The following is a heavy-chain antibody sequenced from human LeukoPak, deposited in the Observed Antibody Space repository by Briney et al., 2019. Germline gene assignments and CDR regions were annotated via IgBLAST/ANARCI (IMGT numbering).Heavy chain of an antibody. D-gene: IGHD3-22*01. Sequence: ASVTVSCKASGGTFSSYAISWVRQAPGQGLEWMGGIIPILGIANYAQKLQGRVTITADKSTSTAYMELSSLRSEDTAVYYCARDTVYYDSSGYTGDAFDIWGQGTMVTVSS. CDR1: GGTFSSYA. CDR2: IIPILGIA. J-gene: IGHJ3*02. CDR3: ARDTVYYDSSGYTGDAFDI. V-gene: IGHV1-69*04.